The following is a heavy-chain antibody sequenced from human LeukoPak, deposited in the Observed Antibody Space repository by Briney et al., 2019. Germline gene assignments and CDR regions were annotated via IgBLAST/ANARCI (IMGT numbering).Heavy chain of an antibody. CDR2: IYYSGST. D-gene: IGHD5-18*01. CDR3: ARGSRGYSYG. Sequence: TSETLSLTCTVSGASVSSGSYYWSRIRQPPGKGLEWIGYIYYSGSTNYNPSLKSRVTISVDTSKNQFSLKLSSVTAADTAVYYCARGSRGYSYGWGQGTLVTVPS. V-gene: IGHV4-61*01. J-gene: IGHJ4*02. CDR1: GASVSSGSYY.